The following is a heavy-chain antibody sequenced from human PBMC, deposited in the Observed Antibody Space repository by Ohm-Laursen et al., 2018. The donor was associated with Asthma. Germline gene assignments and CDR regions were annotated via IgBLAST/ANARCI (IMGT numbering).Heavy chain of an antibody. V-gene: IGHV3-33*06. CDR1: RFTFRTYD. CDR2: IWNDGNNK. J-gene: IGHJ4*02. CDR3: AKDNGSGWYYY. D-gene: IGHD6-19*01. Sequence: SLRLSCTASRFTFRTYDMHWVRQAPGKGLEWVAVIWNDGNNKYYGDSVKGRFTISRDNSKNTLYLQMNSLRAEDTAVYYCAKDNGSGWYYYWGQGTLVTVSS.